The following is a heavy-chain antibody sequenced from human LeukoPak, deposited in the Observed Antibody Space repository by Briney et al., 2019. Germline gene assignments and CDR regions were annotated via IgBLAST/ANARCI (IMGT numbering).Heavy chain of an antibody. Sequence: GGSLRLSCAASGFTFSNYLMNWVRQAPGKGLEWVSSIGTTGNYIYYSDSVKGRFTISRDNAKDSLFLQMNSLRTEDTGVYYCARDSYGWHDRWDYWGLGTQVIISS. V-gene: IGHV3-21*01. D-gene: IGHD3-16*01. J-gene: IGHJ4*02. CDR3: ARDSYGWHDRWDY. CDR1: GFTFSNYL. CDR2: IGTTGNYI.